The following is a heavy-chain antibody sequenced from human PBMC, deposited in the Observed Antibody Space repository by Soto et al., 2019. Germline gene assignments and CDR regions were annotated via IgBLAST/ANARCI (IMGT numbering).Heavy chain of an antibody. CDR1: GVSISSNNW. J-gene: IGHJ4*02. D-gene: IGHD3-22*01. V-gene: IGHV4-4*02. CDR3: ARSSRYQYDSSEGNFDY. CDR2: MYHTGST. Sequence: QVQLQESGPGLVKPSGTLSLTCAVSGVSISSNNWWSWVRQPPGKELEWMGEMYHTGSTNYNPSLKSRVTISVDKSKNHFSLELNSVTAADTAVYYCARSSRYQYDSSEGNFDYWGQGTLVTVSS.